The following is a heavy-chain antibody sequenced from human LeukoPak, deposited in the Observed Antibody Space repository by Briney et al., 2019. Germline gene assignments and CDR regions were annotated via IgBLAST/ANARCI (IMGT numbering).Heavy chain of an antibody. J-gene: IGHJ5*02. CDR3: AKVIKFRLSRSNWFDP. Sequence: SETLSLTCAVYGGSFSGYYWSWIRQPPGKGLEWIGEINHSGSTNYNPSLKSGGTISVDTYKNQFSLKLSSLTGADTAVDYCAKVIKFRLSRSNWFDPWGQGTLVTVSS. D-gene: IGHD3-16*02. CDR2: INHSGST. V-gene: IGHV4-34*01. CDR1: GGSFSGYY.